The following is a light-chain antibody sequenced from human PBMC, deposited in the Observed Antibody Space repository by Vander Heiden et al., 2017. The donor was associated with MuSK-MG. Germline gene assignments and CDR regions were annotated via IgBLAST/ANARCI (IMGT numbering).Light chain of an antibody. V-gene: IGKV3-15*01. J-gene: IGKJ2*01. Sequence: EIVMTQSPATLSVSPGERATLSCRASQSVSSNLAWYHQKPGQAPRLLIYGASTRATGIPARFIGSGSWTEFTLTISSLQSEDFAVYYCQQYDNGYIYTFGQGTKLEIK. CDR1: QSVSSN. CDR3: QQYDNGYIYT. CDR2: GAS.